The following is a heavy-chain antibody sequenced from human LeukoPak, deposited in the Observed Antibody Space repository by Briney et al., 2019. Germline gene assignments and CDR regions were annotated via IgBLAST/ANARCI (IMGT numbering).Heavy chain of an antibody. Sequence: GGSLRLSCAASGFTFSSYSMSWVRQAPGKGLEWVSYFTSSSTIYYADSVKGRFTISRDNSKNTLYLQMNSLRAEDTAVYYCARSAGEFDYWGQGTLVTVSS. J-gene: IGHJ4*02. D-gene: IGHD1-1*01. CDR1: GFTFSSYS. CDR3: ARSAGEFDY. V-gene: IGHV3-48*01. CDR2: FTSSSTI.